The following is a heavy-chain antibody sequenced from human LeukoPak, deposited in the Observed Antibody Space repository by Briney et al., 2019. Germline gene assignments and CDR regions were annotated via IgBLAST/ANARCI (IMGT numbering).Heavy chain of an antibody. D-gene: IGHD1/OR15-1a*01. V-gene: IGHV4-34*01. CDR3: AKTRTRRNAFDI. CDR1: GGSFSGYY. J-gene: IGHJ3*02. CDR2: INHSGST. Sequence: SETLSLTCAVYGGSFSGYYWSWIRQPPGKGLEGIGEINHSGSTNYNPSLKSRVTISVDTSKNQFSLKLSSVTAADTAVYYCAKTRTRRNAFDIWGQGTMVTVSS.